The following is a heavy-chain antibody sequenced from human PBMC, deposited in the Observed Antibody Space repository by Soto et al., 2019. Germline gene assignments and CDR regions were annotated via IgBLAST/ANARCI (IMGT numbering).Heavy chain of an antibody. CDR2: IIPIFGTA. V-gene: IGHV1-69*13. D-gene: IGHD2-21*02. J-gene: IGHJ6*02. CDR3: ARWGYCGGGCRSRGGMDV. Sequence: SVKVSCKASGGTFSSYAISWVRQAPGQGLEWMGGIIPIFGTANYAQKFQGRVTITADESTSTAYMELSSLRSEDTAVYYCARWGYCGGGCRSRGGMDVWGQGTTVTVSS. CDR1: GGTFSSYA.